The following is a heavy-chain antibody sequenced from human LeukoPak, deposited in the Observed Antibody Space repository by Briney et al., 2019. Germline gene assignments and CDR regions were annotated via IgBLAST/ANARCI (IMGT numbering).Heavy chain of an antibody. D-gene: IGHD3-10*01. CDR1: GFTFSSYA. J-gene: IGHJ2*01. CDR2: ISYDGSNK. V-gene: IGHV3-30-3*01. Sequence: PGGSLRLSCAASGFTFSSYAMHWVRPAPGKGLEWVAVISYDGSNKYYADSVKGRFTISRDNSKNTLYLQMNSLRAEDTAVYYCAREAGGSGIHWYFDLWGCGTLVTVSS. CDR3: AREAGGSGIHWYFDL.